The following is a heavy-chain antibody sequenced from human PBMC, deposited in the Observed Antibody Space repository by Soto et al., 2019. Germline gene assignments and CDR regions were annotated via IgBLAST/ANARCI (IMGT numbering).Heavy chain of an antibody. V-gene: IGHV1-69*02. D-gene: IGHD3-10*01. Sequence: SVKVSCKASGDTFSSCTISWVRQAPGQGLEWMGRIIPIFGIANYTQKFQGRVTITADKSTSTAYMELSSLRSDDTAVYYCATRYGSGSYLFGYWGQGTLVTVSS. CDR1: GDTFSSCT. CDR2: IIPIFGIA. J-gene: IGHJ4*02. CDR3: ATRYGSGSYLFGY.